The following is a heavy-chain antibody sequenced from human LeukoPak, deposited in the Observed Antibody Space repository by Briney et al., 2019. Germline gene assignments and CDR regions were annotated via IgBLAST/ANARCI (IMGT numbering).Heavy chain of an antibody. CDR3: AKDGATHYDYVWGSYRYDSSGLYYYYYGMDV. J-gene: IGHJ6*02. V-gene: IGHV3-23*01. CDR2: ISGSGGST. Sequence: GGSLRLSCAASGFTFSSYAMSWVRQAPGKGLEWVSAISGSGGSTYYADSVKSRFTISRDNSKNTLYLQMNSLRAEDTAVYYCAKDGATHYDYVWGSYRYDSSGLYYYYYGMDVWGQGTTVTVSS. D-gene: IGHD3-16*02. CDR1: GFTFSSYA.